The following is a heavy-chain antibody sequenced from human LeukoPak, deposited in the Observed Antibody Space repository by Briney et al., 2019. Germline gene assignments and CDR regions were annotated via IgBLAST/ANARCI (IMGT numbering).Heavy chain of an antibody. D-gene: IGHD1-26*01. CDR1: GFTFSSYG. CDR2: IWYDGSNK. V-gene: IGHV3-33*01. Sequence: GGSLRLSCAASGFTFSSYGMHWVRQAPGKGLEWVAVIWYDGSNKYYADSVKGRFTISGDNSKNTLYLQMNSLRAEDTAVYYCARLVGDVTTWDCWGQGTLVTVSS. J-gene: IGHJ4*02. CDR3: ARLVGDVTTWDC.